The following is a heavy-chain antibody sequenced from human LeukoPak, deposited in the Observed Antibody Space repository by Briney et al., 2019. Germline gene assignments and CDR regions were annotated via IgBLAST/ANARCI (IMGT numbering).Heavy chain of an antibody. D-gene: IGHD2-15*01. CDR2: IITILGIA. Sequence: SVKVSCKASGGTFSSYAISWVRQAPGQGLEWMGRIITILGIANYAQKFQGRVTITADKSTSTAYMELSSLRSEDTAVYYCARDRLGYCSGGSCSGIYYYYGMDVWGQGTTVTVSS. CDR1: GGTFSSYA. CDR3: ARDRLGYCSGGSCSGIYYYYGMDV. J-gene: IGHJ6*02. V-gene: IGHV1-69*04.